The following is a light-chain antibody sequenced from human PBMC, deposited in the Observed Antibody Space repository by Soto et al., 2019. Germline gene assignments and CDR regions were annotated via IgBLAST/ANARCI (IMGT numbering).Light chain of an antibody. Sequence: QSALTQPASVSGSPGQSITISCTGTSSDVGNNNYVSWYQQNPGKAPKVMICDVTNRPSGVSNRFSGSKSGNTASLTISGLQAEDEADHYCRSFTGSSYVFETGTKLTVL. J-gene: IGLJ1*01. V-gene: IGLV2-14*01. CDR3: RSFTGSSYV. CDR2: DVT. CDR1: SSDVGNNNY.